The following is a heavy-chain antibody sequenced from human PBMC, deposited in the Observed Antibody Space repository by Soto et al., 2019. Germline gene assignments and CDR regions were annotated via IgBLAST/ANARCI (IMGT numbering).Heavy chain of an antibody. J-gene: IGHJ6*01. CDR3: AGSRDGYNLDYSGLEA. CDR2: ISAYNGNT. D-gene: IGHD5-12*01. V-gene: IGHV1-18*01. Sequence: GQGLEWMGWISAYNGNTNYAHNLQGRVTMTTDTSTSTAYMELRSLRSDDTAVYYCAGSRDGYNLDYSGLEAWLQGTTVAVSS.